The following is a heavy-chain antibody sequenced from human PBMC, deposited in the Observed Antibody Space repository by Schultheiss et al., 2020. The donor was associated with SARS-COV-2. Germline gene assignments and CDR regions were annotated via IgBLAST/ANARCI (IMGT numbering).Heavy chain of an antibody. Sequence: SETLSLTCTVSGGSISSSSYYWGWIHQPPGKGLEWIGSIYYSGSTYYNPSLKSRVTISVDTSKNQFSLKLSSVTAADTAVYYCARGPSEYYDGSGYYYVFDYWGQGTLVTVSS. CDR2: IYYSGST. V-gene: IGHV4-39*01. J-gene: IGHJ4*02. D-gene: IGHD3-22*01. CDR3: ARGPSEYYDGSGYYYVFDY. CDR1: GGSISSSSYY.